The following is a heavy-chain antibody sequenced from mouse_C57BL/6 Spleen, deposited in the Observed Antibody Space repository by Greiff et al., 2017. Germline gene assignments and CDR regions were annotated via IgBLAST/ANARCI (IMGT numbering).Heavy chain of an antibody. D-gene: IGHD2-4*01. V-gene: IGHV5-17*01. Sequence: EVMLVESGGGLVKPGGSLKLSCAASGFTFSDYGMHWVRQAPEKGLEWVAYLSSGSSTIYYADTVKGRFTISRDNAKNTLFLQMTSLRSEDTAMYYCARPYDYDWFAYWGQGTLVTVSA. CDR3: ARPYDYDWFAY. CDR1: GFTFSDYG. CDR2: LSSGSSTI. J-gene: IGHJ3*01.